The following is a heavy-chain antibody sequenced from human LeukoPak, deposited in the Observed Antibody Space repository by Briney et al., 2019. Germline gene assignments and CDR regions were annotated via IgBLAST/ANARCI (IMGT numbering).Heavy chain of an antibody. D-gene: IGHD3-10*01. CDR1: GGSIDGSNW. CDR2: IYRSGST. CDR3: AGDPYGSGVQPHYYYMDV. Sequence: SETLSLTCSVFGGSIDGSNWWTWVRQPPGKGLEWIGEIYRSGSTNYNPSLKSRVTISLDKAKNQFSMKLSSVTAADTAVYYCAGDPYGSGVQPHYYYMDVWSKGATVTVSS. V-gene: IGHV4-4*02. J-gene: IGHJ6*03.